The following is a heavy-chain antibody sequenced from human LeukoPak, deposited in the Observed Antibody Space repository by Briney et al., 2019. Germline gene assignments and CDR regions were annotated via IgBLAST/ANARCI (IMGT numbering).Heavy chain of an antibody. CDR2: IKGDGSEK. CDR1: GFSFSSHW. Sequence: GGSLRLSCAASGFSFSSHWMNWLRQAPGKALQGVATIKGDGSEKFYVDSVKGRFTISRDNAKNSLYLQMNILRAEDTAVYYCARDGPATDTDLDCWGQGTLVIVSS. V-gene: IGHV3-7*01. J-gene: IGHJ4*02. CDR3: ARDGPATDTDLDC. D-gene: IGHD6-13*01.